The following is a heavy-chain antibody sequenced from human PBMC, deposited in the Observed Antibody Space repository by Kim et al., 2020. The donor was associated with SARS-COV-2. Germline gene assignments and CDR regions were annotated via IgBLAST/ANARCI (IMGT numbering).Heavy chain of an antibody. Sequence: GRSLRLSCAASGFTFSSCAMHWVRQAPGKGLEWVAVISYDGSNKYYADSVKGRFTISRDNSKNTLYLQMNSLRAEDTAVYYCARERGYYDSSGYYFPLYFDYWGRGTLVTLLS. J-gene: IGHJ4*02. D-gene: IGHD3-22*01. V-gene: IGHV3-30-3*01. CDR2: ISYDGSNK. CDR1: GFTFSSCA. CDR3: ARERGYYDSSGYYFPLYFDY.